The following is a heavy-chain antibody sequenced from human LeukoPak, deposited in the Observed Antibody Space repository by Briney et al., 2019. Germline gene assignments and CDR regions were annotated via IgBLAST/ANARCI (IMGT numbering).Heavy chain of an antibody. CDR1: GFSFSSYT. CDR3: ARDPERIQLWLEAQQQLVDYYYYYKDV. J-gene: IGHJ6*03. V-gene: IGHV3-30*04. D-gene: IGHD5-18*01. CDR2: ISYDGSNK. Sequence: PGGSLRLSCSASGFSFSSYTMTWVRQAPGKGLEWVAVISYDGSNKYYADSVKGRFTISRDNSKNTLYLQMNSLRAEDTAVYYCARDPERIQLWLEAQQQLVDYYYYYKDVWGKGTTVTVSS.